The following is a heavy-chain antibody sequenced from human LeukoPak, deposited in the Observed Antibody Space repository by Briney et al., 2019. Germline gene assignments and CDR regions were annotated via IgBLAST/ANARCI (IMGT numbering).Heavy chain of an antibody. V-gene: IGHV4-30-4*08. Sequence: SETLSLTCTVSGGSISSGDYYWCWIRQPPGKGLEWIGYIYYSGSTYYNPSLKSRVTISVDTSKNQFSLKLSSVTAADTAVYYCASATRGLVVVPAAIHGPYFDYWGQGTLVTVSS. D-gene: IGHD2-2*01. CDR1: GGSISSGDYY. CDR2: IYYSGST. J-gene: IGHJ4*02. CDR3: ASATRGLVVVPAAIHGPYFDY.